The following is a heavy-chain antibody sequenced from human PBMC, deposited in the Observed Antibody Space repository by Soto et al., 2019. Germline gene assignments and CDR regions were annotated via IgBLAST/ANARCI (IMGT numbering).Heavy chain of an antibody. D-gene: IGHD3-22*01. CDR1: GFTFSSYG. J-gene: IGHJ4*02. V-gene: IGHV3-23*01. CDR3: ANFYDSSGSEGF. Sequence: PGGSLRLSCAASGFTFSSYGMSWVRQAPGKGLEWVSLISGSDGNTYYADSVKGRFTISRDNAKNSLYLQMNSLRAEDTAVYYCANFYDSSGSEGFWGQGTLVTVSS. CDR2: ISGSDGNT.